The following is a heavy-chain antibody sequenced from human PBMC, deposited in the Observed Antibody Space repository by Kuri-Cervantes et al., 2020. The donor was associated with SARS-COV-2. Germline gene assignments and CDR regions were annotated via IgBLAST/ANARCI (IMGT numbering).Heavy chain of an antibody. Sequence: GSLRLSCTVSGGSVSDRNSYWTWIRQSPGKGLEWIGYIYHTGSPTYSPSLKSRVTISLDKPKNQFSLRLTSVTAADTAVYYCALSPYDFWSGSWGWGQGTLVTVSS. CDR3: ALSPYDFWSGSWG. CDR2: IYHTGSP. J-gene: IGHJ4*02. V-gene: IGHV4-61*01. CDR1: GGSVSDRNSY. D-gene: IGHD3-3*01.